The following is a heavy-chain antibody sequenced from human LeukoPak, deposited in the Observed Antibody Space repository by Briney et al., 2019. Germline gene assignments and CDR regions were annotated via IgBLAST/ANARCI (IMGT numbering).Heavy chain of an antibody. CDR3: ARATGYLSYFDL. Sequence: GGSLRLSCAASGFTFSSYEMNWVRQAPGQGLEWVSYISSSGNIRYYTDSVTGRFTISRDNAKNSLYLQMNSLRAEDTAVYYCARATGYLSYFDLWGRGTLVTVSS. CDR2: ISSSGNIR. CDR1: GFTFSSYE. J-gene: IGHJ2*01. D-gene: IGHD3-9*01. V-gene: IGHV3-48*03.